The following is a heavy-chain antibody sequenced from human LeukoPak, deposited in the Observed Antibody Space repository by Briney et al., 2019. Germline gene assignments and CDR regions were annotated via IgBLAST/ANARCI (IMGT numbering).Heavy chain of an antibody. CDR1: GYTFTSYD. J-gene: IGHJ4*02. CDR3: ARGDGPYYYDSSGSPGGY. V-gene: IGHV1-8*01. Sequence: GASVKVSCKASGYTFTSYDINWVRQATGQGLEWMGWMNPNSGNTGYAQKFQGRVTMTRNTPISTAYVELSSLRSEDTAVYYCARGDGPYYYDSSGSPGGYWGQGTLVTVSS. D-gene: IGHD3-22*01. CDR2: MNPNSGNT.